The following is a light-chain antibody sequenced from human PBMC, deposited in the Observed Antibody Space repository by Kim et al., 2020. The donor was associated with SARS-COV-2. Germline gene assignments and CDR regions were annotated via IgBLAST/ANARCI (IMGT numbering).Light chain of an antibody. J-gene: IGLJ1*01. Sequence: SDELTQPLSVSVALGQTTRITCGGNNIGSKNVHWYQQKPGQAPVLVIYRDNDRPSGIPERFSGSNSGNTATLTISRAQVGDEADYYCKVWDSDSSTYVFGTGTKVKVL. CDR1: NIGSKN. CDR2: RDN. V-gene: IGLV3-9*01. CDR3: KVWDSDSSTYV.